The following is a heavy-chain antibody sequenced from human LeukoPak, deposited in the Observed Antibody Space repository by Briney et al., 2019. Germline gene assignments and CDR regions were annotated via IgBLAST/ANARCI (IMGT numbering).Heavy chain of an antibody. V-gene: IGHV4-39*01. Sequence: SETLSLTCTVSGGSISSSSYYWGWIRQPPGKGLEWIGSIYYSGSTYCNPSLKSRVTISVDTSKNQFSLKLSSVTAADTAVYYCARHGYCSSTSCYAESDWFDPWGQGTLVTVSS. D-gene: IGHD2-2*03. CDR3: ARHGYCSSTSCYAESDWFDP. CDR1: GGSISSSSYY. CDR2: IYYSGST. J-gene: IGHJ5*02.